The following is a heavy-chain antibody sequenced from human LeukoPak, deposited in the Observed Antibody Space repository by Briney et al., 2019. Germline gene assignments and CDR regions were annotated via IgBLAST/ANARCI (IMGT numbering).Heavy chain of an antibody. CDR3: ARGRGPYGWFDP. D-gene: IGHD3-10*01. CDR1: GFTSSSYW. CDR2: INSDGSNT. V-gene: IGHV3-74*01. J-gene: IGHJ5*02. Sequence: GGSLRLSCAASGFTSSSYWMHWVRQAPGKGLVWVSRINSDGSNTNYADSVKGRSTISRDNAKYTVYLQMNSLRAEDTAVYYCARGRGPYGWFDPWGQGTLVTVSS.